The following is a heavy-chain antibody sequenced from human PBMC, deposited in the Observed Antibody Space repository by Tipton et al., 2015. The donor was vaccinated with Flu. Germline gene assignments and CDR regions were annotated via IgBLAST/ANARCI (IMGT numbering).Heavy chain of an antibody. D-gene: IGHD6-19*01. V-gene: IGHV3-43*01. CDR3: AKAYSSGWYPFGS. J-gene: IGHJ5*01. CDR2: ITWDGGST. CDR1: GFSFDDYT. Sequence: SLRLSCTASGFSFDDYTVHWVRQSPGKGLEWVCLITWDGGSTDYADSVKGRFTISRDNSKKSLYLQMNSLRPDDTAFYYCAKAYSSGWYPFGSWGQGTLVTVSS.